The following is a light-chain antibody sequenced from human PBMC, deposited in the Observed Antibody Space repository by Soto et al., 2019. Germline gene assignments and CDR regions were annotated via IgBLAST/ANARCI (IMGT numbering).Light chain of an antibody. V-gene: IGKV3-20*01. J-gene: IGKJ5*01. CDR1: QSVSSN. CDR2: GAS. CDR3: QQYGNAPIT. Sequence: ELVVGRSPATLSVSPGERATLSCRASQSVSSNLAWYQQKPGQAPRLLIYGASSRATGIPDRFSGSGSGTDFTLSISRLEVEHFAVYHCQQYGNAPITFGQGTRLEI.